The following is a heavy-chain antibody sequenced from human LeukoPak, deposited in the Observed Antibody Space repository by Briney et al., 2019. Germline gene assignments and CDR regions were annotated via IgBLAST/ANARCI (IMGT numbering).Heavy chain of an antibody. J-gene: IGHJ4*02. CDR1: GYTFTSYD. CDR3: ARAGRNGGMATAPVDY. V-gene: IGHV1-2*02. Sequence: GASVTVSCKASGYTFTSYDINWVRQATGQGLEWMGWINPNSGGTNYAQKFQGRVTMTRDTSISTAYMELSRLRSDDTAVYYCARAGRNGGMATAPVDYWGQGTLVTVSS. CDR2: INPNSGGT. D-gene: IGHD5-24*01.